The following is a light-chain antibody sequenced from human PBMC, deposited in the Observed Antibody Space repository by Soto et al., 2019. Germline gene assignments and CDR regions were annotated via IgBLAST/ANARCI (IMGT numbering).Light chain of an antibody. CDR2: AAG. CDR3: HQANSFPLT. V-gene: IGKV1-12*01. CDR1: QDITNG. J-gene: IGKJ4*01. Sequence: DIQLLEPPSSVSRSIADRVTMSFRWRQDITNGVASYQQKPGKDPKLLIYAAGGLPSGVPSMFSGSGSVTNFTRTCSCLQPEDFATYYCHQANSFPLTVGGGTKL.